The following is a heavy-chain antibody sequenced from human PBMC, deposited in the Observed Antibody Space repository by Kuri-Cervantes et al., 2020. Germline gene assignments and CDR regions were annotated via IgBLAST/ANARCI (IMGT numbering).Heavy chain of an antibody. CDR1: GYTFTGYY. J-gene: IGHJ5*02. Sequence: ASVKVSCKASGYTFTGYYIHWVRQAPGQGLEWMGWINPNSGGTNFAQKFQGSVTMTRDTSISTVYMELSSLRSEDTAVYYCARGGWFGELWFDPWGQGTLVTVSS. CDR2: INPNSGGT. CDR3: ARGGWFGELWFDP. V-gene: IGHV1-2*02. D-gene: IGHD3-10*01.